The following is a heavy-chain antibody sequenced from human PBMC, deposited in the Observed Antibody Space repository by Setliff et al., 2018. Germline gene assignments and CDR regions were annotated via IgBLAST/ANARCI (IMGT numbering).Heavy chain of an antibody. CDR1: VYSISRDCH. J-gene: IGHJ4*02. V-gene: IGHV4-38-2*01. CDR2: IYYSGNT. Sequence: PSETMSLTCAVSVYSISRDCHWGWIRQPPGKGLEWSGSIYYSGNTYYNASLKGRVTISGDTSKNQFSLKLTAVTAADTAIYYCARHRAVAGAYYFDFWGQGTLGTVSS. D-gene: IGHD6-19*01. CDR3: ARHRAVAGAYYFDF.